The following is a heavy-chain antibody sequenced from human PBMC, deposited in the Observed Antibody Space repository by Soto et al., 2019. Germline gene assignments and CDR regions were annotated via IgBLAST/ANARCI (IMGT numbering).Heavy chain of an antibody. J-gene: IGHJ4*02. D-gene: IGHD6-25*01. CDR3: ARRLTAATSFDY. CDR2: IYYSGST. V-gene: IGHV4-59*12. Sequence: QVQLQESGPGLVKPSETLSLTCNVSGGSISSYYWSWIRQPPGKGLEWIGHIYYSGSTNYNPSLKSRVTISVDTSKNQFSLKLSSVTAADTAVYYCARRLTAATSFDYWGQGTLVTVSS. CDR1: GGSISSYY.